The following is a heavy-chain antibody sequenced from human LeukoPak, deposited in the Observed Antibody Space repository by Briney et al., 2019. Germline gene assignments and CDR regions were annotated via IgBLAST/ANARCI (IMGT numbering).Heavy chain of an antibody. CDR2: IYYSGST. Sequence: SETLSLTCTVSGGSISSYYWSWIRQPPGKGLEWIGYIYYSGSTYYNPSLKSRVTISVDTSKNQFSLKLSSVTAADTAVYYCAREDYDSSGYPSNWFDPWGQGTLVTVSS. CDR3: AREDYDSSGYPSNWFDP. D-gene: IGHD3-22*01. J-gene: IGHJ5*02. CDR1: GGSISSYY. V-gene: IGHV4-59*01.